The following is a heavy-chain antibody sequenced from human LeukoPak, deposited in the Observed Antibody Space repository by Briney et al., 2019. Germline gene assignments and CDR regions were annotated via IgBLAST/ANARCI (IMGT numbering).Heavy chain of an antibody. CDR1: GFSFSDYG. J-gene: IGHJ4*02. D-gene: IGHD1-26*01. Sequence: GGSLRLSCAASGFSFSDYGTHWVRQAPGKGLEWVTFMQYDGSVIFYADSVKGRFTISRDNSKNTVYLQMNCLRAEDTAVYFCAKTMGRIDHDYWGQGTLVTVSS. V-gene: IGHV3-30*02. CDR3: AKTMGRIDHDY. CDR2: MQYDGSVI.